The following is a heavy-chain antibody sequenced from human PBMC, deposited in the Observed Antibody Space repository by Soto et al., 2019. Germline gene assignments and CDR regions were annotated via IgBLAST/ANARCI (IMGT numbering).Heavy chain of an antibody. CDR2: IYYSGST. CDR3: ASPVRIRFLEWFPSPMDV. D-gene: IGHD3-3*01. Sequence: SETLSLTWTVSGGSISSGGYYWSWLGQHPGKGLEWLGYIYYSGSTYYNPSIKSRFTISVDKSKHLFSLKLCSVTAAVPAVYSCASPVRIRFLEWFPSPMDVWGQGTTVTVSS. CDR1: GGSISSGGYY. V-gene: IGHV4-31*02. J-gene: IGHJ6*02.